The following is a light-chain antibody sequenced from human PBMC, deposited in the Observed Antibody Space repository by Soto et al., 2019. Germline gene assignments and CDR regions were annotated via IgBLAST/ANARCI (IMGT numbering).Light chain of an antibody. CDR3: QSFDSSRDGWV. Sequence: QAVVTQPPSVSGAPGQRVTISCTGSSSNIGAGHDVHWYQQIPETAPRLLVSANTNRPSGVPDRFSGSNSGTSASLAITGVEAADEADYYCQSFDSSRDGWVFGGGTKVTVL. J-gene: IGLJ3*02. CDR2: ANT. CDR1: SSNIGAGHD. V-gene: IGLV1-40*01.